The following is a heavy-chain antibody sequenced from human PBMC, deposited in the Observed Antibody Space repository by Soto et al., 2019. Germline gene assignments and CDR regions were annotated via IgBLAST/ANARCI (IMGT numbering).Heavy chain of an antibody. Sequence: GGSLRLSCAAAGITFSSYAMHWVRQAPGKGLEWVTVISYDGSNKYYADSVKGRFTISRDNSKNTLYLQMDSLRAEDTAVYYCARDSDYYDSSGYYLPFDYWGQGTLVTVSS. J-gene: IGHJ4*02. D-gene: IGHD3-22*01. CDR1: GITFSSYA. V-gene: IGHV3-30*14. CDR3: ARDSDYYDSSGYYLPFDY. CDR2: ISYDGSNK.